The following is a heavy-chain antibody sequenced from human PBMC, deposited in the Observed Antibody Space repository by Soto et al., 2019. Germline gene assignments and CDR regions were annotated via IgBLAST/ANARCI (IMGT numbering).Heavy chain of an antibody. CDR1: GFTFSSYG. D-gene: IGHD3-9*01. CDR2: IWYDGSNK. CDR3: ARSTLDWFQYYFDY. Sequence: GGSLRLSCAASGFTFSSYGMHWVRQAPGKGLEWVAVIWYDGSNKYYADSVKGRFTISRDNSKNTLYLQMNSLRAEDTAVYYCARSTLDWFQYYFDYWGQGTLVTVSS. V-gene: IGHV3-33*01. J-gene: IGHJ4*02.